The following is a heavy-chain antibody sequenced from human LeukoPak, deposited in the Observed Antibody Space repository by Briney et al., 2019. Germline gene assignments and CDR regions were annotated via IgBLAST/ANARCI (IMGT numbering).Heavy chain of an antibody. V-gene: IGHV3-30*18. D-gene: IGHD3-10*01. J-gene: IGHJ6*03. Sequence: GGSLRLSCAASGFTLSSYGMHWVRQAPGKGLEWVAVISYDGSNKYYADSVKGRFTISRDNSKNTLYLQMNSLRAEDTAVYYCAKASRRYYGSGSSHYYYYYYMDVWGKGTTVTVSS. CDR3: AKASRRYYGSGSSHYYYYYYMDV. CDR2: ISYDGSNK. CDR1: GFTLSSYG.